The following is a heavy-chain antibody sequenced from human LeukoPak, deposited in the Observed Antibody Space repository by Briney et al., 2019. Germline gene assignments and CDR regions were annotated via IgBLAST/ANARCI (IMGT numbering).Heavy chain of an antibody. CDR2: IWYEGRFI. CDR1: GVIFSNYG. D-gene: IGHD6-19*01. CDR3: ATDHRGPVDGSGWGDAFDI. Sequence: QPGGSLRLSCAASGVIFSNYGMHWVRQAPGKWLEWVAAIWYEGRFIIYGDPVKGRFTISRDNSKNALYLQMHSLRAEDTAVYYCATDHRGPVDGSGWGDAFDIWGQGTMVTVS. J-gene: IGHJ3*02. V-gene: IGHV3-33*01.